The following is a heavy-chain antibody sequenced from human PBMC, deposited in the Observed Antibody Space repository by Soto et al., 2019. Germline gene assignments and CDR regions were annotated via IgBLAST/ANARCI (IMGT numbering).Heavy chain of an antibody. D-gene: IGHD3-10*01. CDR1: GGSFRNYY. V-gene: IGHV4-34*01. Sequence: SETLSLTCGVYGGSFRNYYWIWVRQPPGKGLEWIGEVNHSGEATYNPSLQSRITISLDTSNNQFSLKMTSVTAADTAMYFCTRSERFSMSWFDPWGPGTQVTVSS. CDR3: TRSERFSMSWFDP. J-gene: IGHJ5*02. CDR2: VNHSGEA.